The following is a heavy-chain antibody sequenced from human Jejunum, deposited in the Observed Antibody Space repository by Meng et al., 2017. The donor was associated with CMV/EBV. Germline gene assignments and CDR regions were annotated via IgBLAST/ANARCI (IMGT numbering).Heavy chain of an antibody. CDR3: ASLTWKGY. CDR2: ISSSSRTI. D-gene: IGHD1-1*01. V-gene: IGHV3-11*01. Sequence: SLSCAASTFSFSAYYMSWIRQAPGKGLEWVSYISSSSRTIFYADSVKGRFTISRDNAKNSLSLQMNSLRVEDTAVYYCASLTWKGYWGQGTLVTVSS. J-gene: IGHJ4*02. CDR1: TFSFSAYY.